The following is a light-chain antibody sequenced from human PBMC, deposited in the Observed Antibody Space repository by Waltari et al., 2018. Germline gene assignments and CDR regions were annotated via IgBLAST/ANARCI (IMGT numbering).Light chain of an antibody. CDR3: QQSYSTLALT. V-gene: IGKV1-39*01. Sequence: DVQLTQSPSSLSASVGARATITCRASQSISDYLNWYQVKPGKAPSLLIYAASSLQSGVPSRFSGRGSGTDFTLTISSLQPEDFASYYCQQSYSTLALTFGGGTKVE. CDR2: AAS. J-gene: IGKJ4*01. CDR1: QSISDY.